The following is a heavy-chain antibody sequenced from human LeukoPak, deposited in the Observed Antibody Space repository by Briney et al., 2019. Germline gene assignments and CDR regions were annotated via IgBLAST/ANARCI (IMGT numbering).Heavy chain of an antibody. V-gene: IGHV3-21*01. J-gene: IGHJ4*02. D-gene: IGHD6-13*01. CDR2: ISSSSSYI. Sequence: GGSLRLSCAASGFTFSSYSMNWVRQAPGKGLEWVSSISSSSSYIYSADSVKGRFTISRDNAKNSLYLQMNSLRAEDTAVYFCARVGALSSSWLLYWGQGTLVTVSS. CDR3: ARVGALSSSWLLY. CDR1: GFTFSSYS.